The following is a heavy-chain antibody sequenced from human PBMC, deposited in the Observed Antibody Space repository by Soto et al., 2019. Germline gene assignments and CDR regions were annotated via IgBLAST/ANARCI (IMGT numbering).Heavy chain of an antibody. V-gene: IGHV1-58*01. CDR3: AADDTSAYYYY. CDR1: GFTFSSSA. J-gene: IGHJ4*02. D-gene: IGHD3-22*01. CDR2: IVVGSGNT. Sequence: EASVKVSCKXSGFTFSSSAVQWVRQARGQRLEWIGWIVVGSGNTNYAQELQERVTITRDMSTSTAYMELSSLRSEDTAVYYCAADDTSAYYYYWGQGTLVTVSS.